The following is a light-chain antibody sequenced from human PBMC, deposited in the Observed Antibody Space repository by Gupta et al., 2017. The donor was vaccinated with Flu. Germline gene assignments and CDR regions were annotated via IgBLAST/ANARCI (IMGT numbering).Light chain of an antibody. J-gene: IGLJ2*01. V-gene: IGLV2-8*01. Sequence: QSALTQPPSASGSPGQSVTISCTGTSSDVGGYNYVSWYQQHPGKAPKLMIYEVIKRPSGVPDRFSCSTSGNTSSLTVSRLQAEDDADYYCSSYAGSNLRVVFGGGTKLTVL. CDR3: SSYAGSNLRVV. CDR2: EVI. CDR1: SSDVGGYNY.